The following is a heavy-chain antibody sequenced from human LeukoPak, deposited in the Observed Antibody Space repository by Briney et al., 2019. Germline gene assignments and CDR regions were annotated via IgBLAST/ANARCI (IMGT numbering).Heavy chain of an antibody. V-gene: IGHV4-34*01. CDR3: ARQTGSGLFILP. Sequence: SETLSLTCAVYSGSFNGYYWSWIRQPPGKGLEWIGQINHSGSTNYKSSLKRRAAISADTPKNQFSLRLTSVTAADTAVYYCARQTGSGLFILPGGQGTLVTVSS. CDR1: SGSFNGYY. D-gene: IGHD3/OR15-3a*01. J-gene: IGHJ1*01. CDR2: INHSGST.